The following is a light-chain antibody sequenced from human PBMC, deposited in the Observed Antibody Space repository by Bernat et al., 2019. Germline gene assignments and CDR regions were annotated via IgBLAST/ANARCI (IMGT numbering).Light chain of an antibody. CDR1: SNDVGGYNY. CDR2: DVT. J-gene: IGLJ1*01. CDR3: SSYTSSSIYV. V-gene: IGLV2-14*01. Sequence: QSALTQPASVSGSPGQSITISCTGTSNDVGGYNYVSWYQQHPGKAPKLMIYDVTNRPSGVSNRFFGSKSGNTASLTISGLQAEDEADYYCSSYTSSSIYVFRTGTKVTVL.